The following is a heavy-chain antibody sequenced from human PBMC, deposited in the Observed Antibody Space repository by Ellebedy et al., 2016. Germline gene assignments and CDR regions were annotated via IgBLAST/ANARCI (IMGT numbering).Heavy chain of an antibody. CDR1: GFTFSGSA. Sequence: GESLKISCAASGFTFSGSAMHWVRQASGKGLEWVGRIRSKANSYATAYAASVKGRFTISRDDSKNTAYLQMNSLKTEDTAVYYCARDQSQGYCSSTSCYNYYGMDVWGQGTTVTVSS. CDR2: IRSKANSYAT. J-gene: IGHJ6*02. V-gene: IGHV3-73*01. CDR3: ARDQSQGYCSSTSCYNYYGMDV. D-gene: IGHD2-2*02.